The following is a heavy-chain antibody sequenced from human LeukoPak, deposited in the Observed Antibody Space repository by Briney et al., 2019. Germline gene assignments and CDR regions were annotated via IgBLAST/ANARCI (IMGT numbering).Heavy chain of an antibody. CDR1: GGSFNTYY. J-gene: IGHJ1*01. V-gene: IGHV4-59*01. CDR2: IYYNGSN. CDR3: AKMIVGGSAEYFQH. D-gene: IGHD3-22*01. Sequence: SETLSLTCAAYGGSFNTYYWRWIRQPPGKGLEWLGYIYYNGSNTYYPSLNTRITMSVDTYKNQFSLKLNSVTAADTAVYYCAKMIVGGSAEYFQHWGQGTLVTVSS.